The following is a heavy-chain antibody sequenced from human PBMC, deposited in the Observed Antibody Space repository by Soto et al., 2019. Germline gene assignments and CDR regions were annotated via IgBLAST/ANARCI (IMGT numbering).Heavy chain of an antibody. CDR2: ISYDGSNK. CDR1: GFTFSSYG. CDR3: AKDNGWFGELTPDGIDV. J-gene: IGHJ6*02. V-gene: IGHV3-30*18. D-gene: IGHD3-10*01. Sequence: QVQLVESGGGVVQPGRSLRLSCAASGFTFSSYGMHWVRQAPGKGLEWVAVISYDGSNKYYADSVKGRFTISRDNSKNTLYLQMNSLRAEDTAVYYCAKDNGWFGELTPDGIDVWGQGTKVTVSS.